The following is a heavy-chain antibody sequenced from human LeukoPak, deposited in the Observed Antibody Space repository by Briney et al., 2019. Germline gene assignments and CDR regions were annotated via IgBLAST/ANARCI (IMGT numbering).Heavy chain of an antibody. D-gene: IGHD2-15*01. CDR2: ISYDGSNK. CDR1: GFTFSNYG. Sequence: PGTSLRLSCAASGFTFSNYGMHWVRQAPGKGLEWVAVISYDGSNKYYADSVKGRFTISRDNSKNTLYLQMNSLRAEDTAVYYCAKDLEDIVVVVAAPSRYYYYGMDVWGQGTTVTVSS. CDR3: AKDLEDIVVVVAAPSRYYYYGMDV. V-gene: IGHV3-30*18. J-gene: IGHJ6*02.